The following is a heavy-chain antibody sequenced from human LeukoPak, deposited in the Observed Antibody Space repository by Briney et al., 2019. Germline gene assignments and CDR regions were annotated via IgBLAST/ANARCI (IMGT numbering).Heavy chain of an antibody. CDR3: ARGITMVRGVINYYYYYMDV. Sequence: ASVKVSCKASGYSLPAKFMHWVRQAPGQGLEWMGWINPNNGDTTYTQKFQGRVTMTRDTSISTAYLELSSLTSDDTAVYYCARGITMVRGVINYYYYYMDVWGKGTTVTISS. J-gene: IGHJ6*03. CDR1: GYSLPAKF. D-gene: IGHD3-10*01. V-gene: IGHV1-2*02. CDR2: INPNNGDT.